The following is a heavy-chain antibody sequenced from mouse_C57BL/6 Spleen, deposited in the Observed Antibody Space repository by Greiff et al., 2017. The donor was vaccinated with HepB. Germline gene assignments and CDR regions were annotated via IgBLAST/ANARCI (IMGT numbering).Heavy chain of an antibody. Sequence: EVQLQQSGGGLVKPGGSLKLSCAASGFTFSSYAMSWVRQTPEKRLEWVATISDGGSYTYYPDNVKGRFTISRDNAKNNLYLQMSHLKSEDTAMYYCARRYYGSSFYAMDYWGQGTSVTVSS. J-gene: IGHJ4*01. CDR3: ARRYYGSSFYAMDY. CDR2: ISDGGSYT. V-gene: IGHV5-4*01. D-gene: IGHD1-1*01. CDR1: GFTFSSYA.